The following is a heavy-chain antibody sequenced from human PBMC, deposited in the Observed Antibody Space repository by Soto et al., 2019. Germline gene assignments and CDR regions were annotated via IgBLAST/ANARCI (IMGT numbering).Heavy chain of an antibody. CDR3: AGSIGGVTPLNH. V-gene: IGHV1-3*05. CDR2: INAGNGNT. Sequence: QVQLVQSGAEEKKPGASVKVSCKASGYTFTSYAMHWVRQAPGQRLEWMGWINAGNGNTKYSQKFQGRVTITRDTSASSAYKGLGALRCEATAVNLCAGSIGGVTPLNHWGGEPLAAVP. D-gene: IGHD2-21*02. J-gene: IGHJ5*02. CDR1: GYTFTSYA.